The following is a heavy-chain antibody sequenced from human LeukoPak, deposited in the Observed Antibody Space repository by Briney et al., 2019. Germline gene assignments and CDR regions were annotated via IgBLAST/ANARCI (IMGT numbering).Heavy chain of an antibody. J-gene: IGHJ4*02. CDR2: IKQDGNEK. CDR3: ANGGYYSLDS. CDR1: GFTLSSYW. V-gene: IGHV3-7*01. Sequence: PGGSLRLSCAASGFTLSSYWMNWVRQAPGKGLEWVANIKQDGNEKYYADSVKGRFTISRDNSKRTLFLQTDSLRGEDTAVYYCANGGYYSLDSWGQGTLVTVSS. D-gene: IGHD2-15*01.